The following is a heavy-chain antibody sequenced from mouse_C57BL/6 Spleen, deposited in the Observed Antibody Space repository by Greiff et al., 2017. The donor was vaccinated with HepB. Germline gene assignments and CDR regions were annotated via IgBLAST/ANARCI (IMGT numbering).Heavy chain of an antibody. J-gene: IGHJ1*03. CDR1: GYTFTSYW. Sequence: VQLKESGTVLARPGASVKMSCKTSGYTFTSYWMHWVKQRPGQGLEWIGAIYPGNSDTSYNQKFKGKAKLTAVTSASTAYMELSSLTNEDSAVYYCTRGIYYDYAWYFDVWGTGTTVTVSS. V-gene: IGHV1-5*01. D-gene: IGHD2-4*01. CDR3: TRGIYYDYAWYFDV. CDR2: IYPGNSDT.